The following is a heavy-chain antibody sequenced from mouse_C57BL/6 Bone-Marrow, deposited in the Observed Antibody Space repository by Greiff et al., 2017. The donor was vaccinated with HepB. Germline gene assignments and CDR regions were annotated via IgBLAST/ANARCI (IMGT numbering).Heavy chain of an antibody. Sequence: VQVVESGPGLVAPSQRLSITCTVSGFSLTSYGVDWVRQPPGKGLEWLGVIWGGGSTNYNSALMSRLSISKDNSKSQVFLKMNSLQTDDTAMYYCAKHGSDYDGRGGYAMDYWGQGTSVTVSS. CDR3: AKHGSDYDGRGGYAMDY. CDR1: GFSLTSYG. CDR2: IWGGGST. V-gene: IGHV2-9*01. D-gene: IGHD2-4*01. J-gene: IGHJ4*01.